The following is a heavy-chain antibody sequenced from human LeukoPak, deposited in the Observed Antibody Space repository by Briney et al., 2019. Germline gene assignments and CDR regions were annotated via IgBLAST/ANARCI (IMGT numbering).Heavy chain of an antibody. CDR2: ISSNGGST. J-gene: IGHJ3*02. CDR1: GFTFSSYA. CDR3: ARAGSGAFDI. V-gene: IGHV3-64*01. Sequence: GGSLRLSCAASGFTFSSYAMHWVRQAPGKGLEYVSAISSNGGSTYYANSVKGRFTISRDNSKNTLYLQMGSLRAEDMAVYYCARAGSGAFDIWGQGTMVTVSS.